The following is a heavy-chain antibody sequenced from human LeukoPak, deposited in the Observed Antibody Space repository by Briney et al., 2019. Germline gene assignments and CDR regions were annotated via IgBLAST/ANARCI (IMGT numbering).Heavy chain of an antibody. CDR1: GGSISSYY. D-gene: IGHD4-17*01. Sequence: SETLSLTCTVSGGSISSYYWSWIRQPPGKELEWIGYIYHTGSTSYNPSLKGRVTISVDTSKNQFSLKLSSVTAADTAVYYCARGLNRNDYGDYGYWGQGTLVTVSS. J-gene: IGHJ4*02. CDR3: ARGLNRNDYGDYGY. CDR2: IYHTGST. V-gene: IGHV4-59*01.